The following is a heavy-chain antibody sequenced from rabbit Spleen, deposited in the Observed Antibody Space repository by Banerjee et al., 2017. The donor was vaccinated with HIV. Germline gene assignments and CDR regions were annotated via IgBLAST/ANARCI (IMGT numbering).Heavy chain of an antibody. Sequence: QSLEESGGDLVKPGASLTLTCTASGVSFSSSSYMCWVRQAPGKGLEWIACIVARNGNTYYATWAKGRFTISKTSSTTVTLQMTSLTAADTATYFCARGFYSAGIYPYLDLWGQGTLVTVS. D-gene: IGHD7-1*01. V-gene: IGHV1S40*01. CDR1: GVSFSSSSY. J-gene: IGHJ4*01. CDR3: ARGFYSAGIYPYLDL. CDR2: IVARNGNT.